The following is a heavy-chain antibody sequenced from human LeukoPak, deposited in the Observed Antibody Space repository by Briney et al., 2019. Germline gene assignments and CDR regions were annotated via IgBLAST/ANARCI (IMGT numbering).Heavy chain of an antibody. D-gene: IGHD6-13*01. J-gene: IGHJ4*02. CDR1: GYTFTGYY. CDR3: WRGDDGSSWYHTFDY. V-gene: IGHV1-2*02. Sequence: GASVKVSCKASGYTFTGYYMHWVRQAPGQGLEWMGWINPNSGGTNYAQKFQGRVTMTRDTSISTAYMELSRLRSDDTAVYYCWRGDDGSSWYHTFDYWGQGTLVTVSS. CDR2: INPNSGGT.